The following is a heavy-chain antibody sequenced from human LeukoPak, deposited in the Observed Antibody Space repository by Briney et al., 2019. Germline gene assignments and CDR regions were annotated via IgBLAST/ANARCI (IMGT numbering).Heavy chain of an antibody. V-gene: IGHV1-69*01. D-gene: IGHD4-17*01. CDR3: ARIDYGEYGTNNYFFYYMGV. J-gene: IGHJ6*03. CDR2: VIPMFGTA. CDR1: GGTFSSYG. Sequence: ASVKVSCKASGGTFSSYGISWVRQAPGQGLEWIRGVIPMFGTANYAQMFQGRATITADESTSTAYMELSSLRSEDTAVYFCARIDYGEYGTNNYFFYYMGVWGKGTTVTVSS.